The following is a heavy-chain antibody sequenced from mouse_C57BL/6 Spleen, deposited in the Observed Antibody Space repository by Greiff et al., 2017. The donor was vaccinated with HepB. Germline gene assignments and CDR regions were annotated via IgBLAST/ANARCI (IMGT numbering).Heavy chain of an antibody. Sequence: QVQLKESGAELVRPGSSVKLSCKASGYTFTSYWMHWVKQRPIQGLEWIGNIDPSDSETHYNQKFKDKATLTVDKSSSTAYMQLSSLTSEDSAVYYCARVYYDYDNAMDYWGQGTSVTVSS. CDR3: ARVYYDYDNAMDY. CDR2: IDPSDSET. J-gene: IGHJ4*01. D-gene: IGHD2-4*01. V-gene: IGHV1-52*01. CDR1: GYTFTSYW.